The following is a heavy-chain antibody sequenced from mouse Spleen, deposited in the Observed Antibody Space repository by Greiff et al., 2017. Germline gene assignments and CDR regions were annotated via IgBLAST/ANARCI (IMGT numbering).Heavy chain of an antibody. CDR2: IWSGGST. Sequence: QVQLQQSGPGLVQPSQSLSITCTVSGFSLTSYGVHWVRQSPGKGLEWLGVIWSGGSTDYNAAFISRLSISKDNSKSQVFFKMNSLQADDTAIYYCARNGGWLLLNYYAMDYWGQGTSVTVSS. D-gene: IGHD2-3*01. V-gene: IGHV2-2*01. CDR1: GFSLTSYG. J-gene: IGHJ4*01. CDR3: ARNGGWLLLNYYAMDY.